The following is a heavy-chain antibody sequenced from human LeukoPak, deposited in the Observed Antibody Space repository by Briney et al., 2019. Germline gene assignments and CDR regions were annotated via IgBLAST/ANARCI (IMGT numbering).Heavy chain of an antibody. D-gene: IGHD2-15*01. CDR2: ISYDGSNK. Sequence: GGSLRLSCAASGFTFSSYGMHWVRQAPGKGLEWVAVISYDGSNKYYADSVKGRFTISRDNSKNTLYLQMNSLRAEDTAVYYCAKGGGGGYRWFDPWGQGTLVTVSS. J-gene: IGHJ5*02. V-gene: IGHV3-30*18. CDR3: AKGGGGGYRWFDP. CDR1: GFTFSSYG.